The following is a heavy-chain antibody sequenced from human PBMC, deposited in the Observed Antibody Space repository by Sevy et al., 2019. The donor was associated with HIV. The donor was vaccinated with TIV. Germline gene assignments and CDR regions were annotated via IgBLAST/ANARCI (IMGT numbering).Heavy chain of an antibody. Sequence: GGSLRLSCAASGFTFSSYAMHWVRQAPGKGLEWVAVISYDGSNKYYADSVKGRFTISRDNSKNTLYLQMNSLRAEDTAVYYCARVITDIVASIKIRYFDYWGQGTLVTVSS. J-gene: IGHJ4*02. D-gene: IGHD5-12*01. CDR2: ISYDGSNK. CDR1: GFTFSSYA. CDR3: ARVITDIVASIKIRYFDY. V-gene: IGHV3-30-3*01.